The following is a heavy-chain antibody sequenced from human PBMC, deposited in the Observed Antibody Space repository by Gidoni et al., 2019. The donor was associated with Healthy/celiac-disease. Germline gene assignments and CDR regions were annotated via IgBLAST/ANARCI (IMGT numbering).Heavy chain of an antibody. D-gene: IGHD3-16*01. CDR2: INSDGSST. V-gene: IGHV3-74*01. CDR1: GCPFSSYW. Sequence: EVQLVESGGGLVQPGGSLRLSCAASGCPFSSYWMHWVRQAPGKGLVWVSRINSDGSSTSYADSVKGRFTISRDNAKNTLYLQMNSLRAEDTAVYYCARVTYDYVWADAFDIWGQGTMVTVSS. CDR3: ARVTYDYVWADAFDI. J-gene: IGHJ3*02.